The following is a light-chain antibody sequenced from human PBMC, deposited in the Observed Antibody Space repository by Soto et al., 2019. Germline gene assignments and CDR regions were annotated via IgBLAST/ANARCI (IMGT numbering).Light chain of an antibody. Sequence: EIVLTQSPATLSLSPGERATLSCRASQSISGYLGWYQQKPGQAPSLLIYADSNRATGIPARFSGSGSGTEFTLTISSLQPEDFATYYCQQSYSTTITFGQGTDWRL. J-gene: IGKJ5*01. CDR2: ADS. CDR3: QQSYSTTIT. V-gene: IGKV3-11*01. CDR1: QSISGY.